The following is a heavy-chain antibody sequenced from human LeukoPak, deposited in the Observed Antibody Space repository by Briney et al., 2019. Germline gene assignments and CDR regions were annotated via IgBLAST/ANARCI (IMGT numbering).Heavy chain of an antibody. Sequence: SETLSLTCSVSGGSISGYYWTWVRQPPGKGLEWIGQIHYSGRADYNPSLKSRITMSVDTSRNQISLKLSSVTAADAAIYYCVRFGVNYDMDVWGQGTTVTVFS. V-gene: IGHV4-59*01. CDR1: GGSISGYY. D-gene: IGHD3-16*01. CDR3: VRFGVNYDMDV. J-gene: IGHJ6*02. CDR2: IHYSGRA.